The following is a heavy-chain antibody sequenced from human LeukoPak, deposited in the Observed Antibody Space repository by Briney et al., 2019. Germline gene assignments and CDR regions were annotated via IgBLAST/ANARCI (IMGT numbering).Heavy chain of an antibody. CDR2: IIPIFGTA. J-gene: IGHJ4*02. D-gene: IGHD6-13*01. Sequence: ASVTVSCTASGGTFSSYAISWVRQAPGQGLEWMGGIIPIFGTANYAQKFQGRVTITTDESTSTAYMELSSLRSEDTAVYYCADSSGWYGFDYWGQGTLVTVSS. CDR1: GGTFSSYA. CDR3: ADSSGWYGFDY. V-gene: IGHV1-69*05.